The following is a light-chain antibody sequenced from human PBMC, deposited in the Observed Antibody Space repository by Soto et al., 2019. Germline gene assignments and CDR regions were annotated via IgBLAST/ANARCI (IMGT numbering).Light chain of an antibody. CDR3: SSHTSSNTLV. CDR1: SSDFGDYNY. Sequence: QSALTQPASVSWCPGQSITISCAGTSSDFGDYNYVSWYQQHPGKAPKLMIYDVTNRPSGVSSRFSGSKSGNTASLTISGIQAEDEADYYCSSHTSSNTLVFGIGTKVTVL. V-gene: IGLV2-14*01. J-gene: IGLJ1*01. CDR2: DVT.